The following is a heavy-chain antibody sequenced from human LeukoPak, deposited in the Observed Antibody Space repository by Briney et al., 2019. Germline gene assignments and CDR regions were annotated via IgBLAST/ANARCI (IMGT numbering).Heavy chain of an antibody. CDR3: ARVKGSGRRYYYYYYMDV. V-gene: IGHV4-4*07. J-gene: IGHJ6*03. Sequence: SETLSLTCTVSGGSISSYYWSWIRQPAGKGLEWIGRIYTSGSTNYNPSLKSRVTISVDTSKNQFSLRLSSVTAADTAVYYCARVKGSGRRYYYYYYMDVWGKGTTVIISS. D-gene: IGHD3-10*01. CDR2: IYTSGST. CDR1: GGSISSYY.